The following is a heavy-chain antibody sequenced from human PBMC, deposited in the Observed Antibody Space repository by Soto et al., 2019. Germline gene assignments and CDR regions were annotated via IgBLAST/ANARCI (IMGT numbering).Heavy chain of an antibody. CDR3: AKGRSYYYYYGVDV. CDR2: IIDSGGST. CDR1: GFTFSSCA. J-gene: IGHJ6*02. V-gene: IGHV3-23*01. Sequence: EVQLLESGGGLVQPGGSLRLSCAASGFTFSSCAMGWVRQAPGKGLEWVSDIIDSGGSTYYADSVKGRFTISRDNSKSTLYLQMNSPSAEDTALYCGAKGRSYYYYYGVDVWGQGTTVIVS.